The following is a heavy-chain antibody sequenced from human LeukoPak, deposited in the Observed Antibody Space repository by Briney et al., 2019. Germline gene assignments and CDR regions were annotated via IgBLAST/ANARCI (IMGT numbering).Heavy chain of an antibody. D-gene: IGHD5-18*01. CDR3: ARALYSYGYVFGWFDP. J-gene: IGHJ5*02. CDR1: GGSISSYY. V-gene: IGHV4-59*01. Sequence: SETLSLTCTVSGGSISSYYWSWIRQPPGKGLEWIGYIYYSGGTNYNPSLKSRVTISVDTSKNQFSLKLSSVTAADTAVYYCARALYSYGYVFGWFDPWGQGTLVTVSS. CDR2: IYYSGGT.